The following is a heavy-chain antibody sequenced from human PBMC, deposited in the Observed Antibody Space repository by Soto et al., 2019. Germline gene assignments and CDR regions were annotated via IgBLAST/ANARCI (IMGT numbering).Heavy chain of an antibody. CDR3: ARDRERWLQLPFDY. Sequence: GGSLRLSCAASGFTFSSYAMHWVRQAPGKGLEWVAVISYDGSNKYYADSVKGRFTISRDNSKNTLYLQMNSLRAEDTAVYYCARDRERWLQLPFDYWGQGTLVTVSS. J-gene: IGHJ4*02. CDR1: GFTFSSYA. D-gene: IGHD5-12*01. V-gene: IGHV3-30-3*01. CDR2: ISYDGSNK.